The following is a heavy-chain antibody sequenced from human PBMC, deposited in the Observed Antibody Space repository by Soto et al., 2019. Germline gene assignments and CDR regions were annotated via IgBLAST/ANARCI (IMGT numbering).Heavy chain of an antibody. CDR1: GFTFSSYA. D-gene: IGHD3-3*01. CDR3: ARDRRYDFWSGYYYYYYYGMDV. V-gene: IGHV3-30-3*01. J-gene: IGHJ6*02. CDR2: ISYDGSNK. Sequence: GGSLRLSCAASGFTFSSYAMHWVRQAPGKGLEWVAVISYDGSNKYYADSVKGRFTISRDNSKNTLYLQMNSLRAEDTAVYYCARDRRYDFWSGYYYYYYYGMDVWGQGTTVTVSS.